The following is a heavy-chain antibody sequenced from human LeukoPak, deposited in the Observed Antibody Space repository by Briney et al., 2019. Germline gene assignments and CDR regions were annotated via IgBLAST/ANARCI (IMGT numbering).Heavy chain of an antibody. V-gene: IGHV4-59*01. J-gene: IGHJ3*02. CDR1: GGSISSYY. CDR3: ARRITMVRGVIDAFDI. Sequence: SETLSLTCTVSGGSISSYYWSWIRQPPGKGLEWIGYIYYSGSTNYNPSLKSRVTISVDTSKNQFSLKLSSVTAADTAVYYCARRITMVRGVIDAFDIWGQGTMVTVSS. CDR2: IYYSGST. D-gene: IGHD3-10*01.